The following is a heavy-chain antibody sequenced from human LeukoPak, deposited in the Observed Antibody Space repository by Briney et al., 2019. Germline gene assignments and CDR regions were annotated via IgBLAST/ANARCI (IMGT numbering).Heavy chain of an antibody. CDR2: ISYDGSNK. J-gene: IGHJ4*02. Sequence: GRSLRLSCAASGFTFSSYGMHWVRQAPGKGLEWVAVISYDGSNKYYADSVKGRFTISRDNSKNTLYLQMNSLRAEDTAVYNCAKPGVWYGYFDYWGQGTLVTVSS. CDR3: AKPGVWYGYFDY. CDR1: GFTFSSYG. D-gene: IGHD6-13*01. V-gene: IGHV3-30*18.